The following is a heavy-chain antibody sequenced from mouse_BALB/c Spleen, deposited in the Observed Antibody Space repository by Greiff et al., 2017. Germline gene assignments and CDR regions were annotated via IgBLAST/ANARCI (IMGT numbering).Heavy chain of an antibody. CDR1: GFTFSSYA. CDR3: ASLWLLGY. V-gene: IGHV5-6-5*01. J-gene: IGHJ2*01. CDR2: ISSGGST. D-gene: IGHD2-3*01. Sequence: EVQRVESGGGLVKPGGSLKLSCAASGFTFSSYAMSWVRQTPEKRLEWVASISSGGSTYYPDSVKGRFTISRDNARNILYLQMSSLRSEDTAMYYCASLWLLGYWGQGTTLTVSS.